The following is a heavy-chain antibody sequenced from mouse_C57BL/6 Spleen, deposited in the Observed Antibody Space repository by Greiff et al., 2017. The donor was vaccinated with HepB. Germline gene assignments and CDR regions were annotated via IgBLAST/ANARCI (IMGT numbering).Heavy chain of an antibody. V-gene: IGHV1-81*01. J-gene: IGHJ1*03. CDR1: GYTFTSYG. D-gene: IGHD2-3*01. CDR2: IYPRSGNT. CDR3: ARSYEGYWSYFDV. Sequence: QVQLQQSGAELARPGASVKLSCKASGYTFTSYGISWVKQRTGQGLEWIGEIYPRSGNTYYNEKFKGKATLTADKSSSTAYMELRSLTSEDSAVYFCARSYEGYWSYFDVWGTGTTVTVSS.